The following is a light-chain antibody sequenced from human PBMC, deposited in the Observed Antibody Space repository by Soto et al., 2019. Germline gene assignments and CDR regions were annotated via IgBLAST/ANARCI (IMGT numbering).Light chain of an antibody. CDR3: ISYTVRRSDF. CDR2: SVS. CDR1: SSDIGTYDH. J-gene: IGLJ1*01. V-gene: IGLV2-14*01. Sequence: QSVLTQAASVSGSPGQSITISCSGTSSDIGTYDHVAWFQQFPGKTPKLMIYSVSNRPSGVSYRFSGSKSGNTASLTISGLQAEDEADYYGISYTVRRSDFFGTGTKVTV.